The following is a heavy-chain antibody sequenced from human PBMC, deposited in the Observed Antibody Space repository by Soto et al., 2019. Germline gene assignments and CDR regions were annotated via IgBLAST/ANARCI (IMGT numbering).Heavy chain of an antibody. CDR3: AKVGSHSGSHYDAFDI. Sequence: EVQLLESGGGSVQPGGSLRLSCAASGFTFISYAMNWVRQAPGKXXXXVSAISGSADRTYYADSVKGRFTISRDNSNKILYLRMNSLRAEDTAVYYCAKVGSHSGSHYDAFDIWGQGTMVTVSS. CDR2: ISGSADRT. D-gene: IGHD1-26*01. CDR1: GFTFISYA. V-gene: IGHV3-23*01. J-gene: IGHJ3*02.